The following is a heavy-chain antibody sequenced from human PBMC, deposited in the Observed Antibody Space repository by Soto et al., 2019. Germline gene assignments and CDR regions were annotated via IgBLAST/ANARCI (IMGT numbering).Heavy chain of an antibody. Sequence: PSETLSLTCTVSGGSISSGDYYWSWIRQPPGKGLEWIGYIYYSGSTYYNPSLKSRVTISVDTSKNQFSLKLSSVTAAATAVYYCARVPLVYDSSGYYQDPFYFDYWGQGTLVTVSS. J-gene: IGHJ4*02. V-gene: IGHV4-30-4*01. CDR2: IYYSGST. CDR1: GGSISSGDYY. CDR3: ARVPLVYDSSGYYQDPFYFDY. D-gene: IGHD3-22*01.